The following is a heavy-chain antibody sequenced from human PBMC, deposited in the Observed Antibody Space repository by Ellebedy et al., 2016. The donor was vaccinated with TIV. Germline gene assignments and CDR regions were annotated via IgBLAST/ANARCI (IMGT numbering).Heavy chain of an antibody. D-gene: IGHD1-26*01. V-gene: IGHV1-45*02. Sequence: SVKVSCKASGYTSTYRYLHWVRQVPGQAPEWMGWITPFNGDTRYAQKFQDRLTISRDRSMTTAYLDLTGLRSEDTAMYFCASPEGARAAFDFWGQGTMVIVSS. CDR2: ITPFNGDT. J-gene: IGHJ3*01. CDR1: GYTSTYRY. CDR3: ASPEGARAAFDF.